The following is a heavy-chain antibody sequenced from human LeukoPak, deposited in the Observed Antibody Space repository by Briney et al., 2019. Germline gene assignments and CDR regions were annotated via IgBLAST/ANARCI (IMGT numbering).Heavy chain of an antibody. CDR1: GGSISSSSYY. V-gene: IGHV4-39*07. CDR2: IYYSGST. Sequence: SETLSLTCTVSGGSISSSSYYWGWIRQPPGKGLEWIGSIYYSGSTYYNPSLKGRVTISVDTSKNQFSLKLSSVTAADTAVYYCARDYGSGSPNLDYWGQGTLVTVSS. J-gene: IGHJ4*02. D-gene: IGHD3-10*01. CDR3: ARDYGSGSPNLDY.